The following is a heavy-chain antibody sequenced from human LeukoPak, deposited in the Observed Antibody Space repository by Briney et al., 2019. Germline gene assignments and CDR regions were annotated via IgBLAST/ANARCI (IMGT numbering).Heavy chain of an antibody. D-gene: IGHD6-13*01. J-gene: IGHJ4*02. CDR1: GCSFTNYW. CDR2: IYPGDSDT. Sequence: PGESLKISCKGSGCSFTNYWIGLVRQMPGKGLEWMGIIYPGDSDTRYSPSFQGQVTISADKSISTAYLQWSSLKASDTAMYYCARPLDTSSWHFHYWGQGTLVTVSS. CDR3: ARPLDTSSWHFHY. V-gene: IGHV5-51*01.